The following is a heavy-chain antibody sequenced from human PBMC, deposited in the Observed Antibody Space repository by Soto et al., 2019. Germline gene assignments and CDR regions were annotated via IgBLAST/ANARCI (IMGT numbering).Heavy chain of an antibody. V-gene: IGHV3-30-3*01. CDR1: GFTFSSYA. CDR3: ARGLKKGGTIFCPYDY. CDR2: ISYDGSNK. Sequence: QVQLVESGGGVVQPGRSLRLSCAASGFTFSSYAMHWVRQAPGKGLEWVAVISYDGSNKYYADSVKGRFTISRDNSKNPLYLQMNSLRAEDTAVYYCARGLKKGGTIFCPYDYWGQGTLVTVSS. D-gene: IGHD3-9*01. J-gene: IGHJ4*02.